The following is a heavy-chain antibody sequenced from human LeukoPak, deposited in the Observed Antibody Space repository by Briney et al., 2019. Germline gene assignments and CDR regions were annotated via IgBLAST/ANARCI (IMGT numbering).Heavy chain of an antibody. CDR3: ARGDVYDWGAFDI. Sequence: SETLSLTCAVYGGSFSGYYWSWIRWPPGKGLEWIGEMNHSGSTNYNPFLKSRVTISVDTSKNQFSLKLSSVTAADTAVYYCARGDVYDWGAFDIWGQGTRVTVSS. CDR2: MNHSGST. D-gene: IGHD5/OR15-5a*01. J-gene: IGHJ3*02. CDR1: GGSFSGYY. V-gene: IGHV4-34*01.